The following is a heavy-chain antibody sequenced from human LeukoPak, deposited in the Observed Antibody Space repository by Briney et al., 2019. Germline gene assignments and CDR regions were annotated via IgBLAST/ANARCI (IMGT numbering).Heavy chain of an antibody. V-gene: IGHV4-59*08. Sequence: TSETLSLTCAVSGGSISSYYWSWIRQPPGKGLEWIGYIYYSGSTNYNPSLKSRVTISVDTSKNQFSLKLSSVTAADTAVYYCAKIRGDGYNFYYFDYWGQGTLVTVSS. CDR1: GGSISSYY. CDR2: IYYSGST. J-gene: IGHJ4*02. CDR3: AKIRGDGYNFYYFDY. D-gene: IGHD5-24*01.